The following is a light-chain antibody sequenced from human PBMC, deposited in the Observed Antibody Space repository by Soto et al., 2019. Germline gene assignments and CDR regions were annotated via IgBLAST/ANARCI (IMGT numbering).Light chain of an antibody. Sequence: DIQMTQSPSYASASVGDRVSITCRASQDIRSWLAWYQQRPGKAPKLLIYAATTLQSGVPSRFSGSGSGTTFTLTINNLQPEDFASYFCQQANSFPLTFGGGTKVDIK. J-gene: IGKJ4*01. CDR2: AAT. CDR1: QDIRSW. V-gene: IGKV1-12*01. CDR3: QQANSFPLT.